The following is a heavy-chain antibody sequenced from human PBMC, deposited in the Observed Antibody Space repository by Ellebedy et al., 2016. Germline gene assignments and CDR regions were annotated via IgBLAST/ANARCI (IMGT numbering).Heavy chain of an antibody. D-gene: IGHD3-22*01. CDR3: ARDQGSMIVVVVGDDGSDF. CDR1: GYNFISYG. V-gene: IGHV1-18*01. CDR2: ISAYTGET. Sequence: ASVKVSCKASGYNFISYGITWVRQAPGQGLEWMGWISAYTGETSYARNLQGRLTMTTDTSTTTAYMELTSLRSDDTAVYYCARDQGSMIVVVVGDDGSDFWGQGTMVTVSP. J-gene: IGHJ3*01.